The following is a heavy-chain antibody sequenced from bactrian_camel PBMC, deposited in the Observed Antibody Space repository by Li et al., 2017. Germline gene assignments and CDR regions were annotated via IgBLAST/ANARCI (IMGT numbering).Heavy chain of an antibody. Sequence: QVQLVESGGGSVQPGGSLTLSCVASRFTASTGCMGWFRQAPEKEREAVASIGSTDITNYADSVKGRFTISKDNTENTLYLQMHDLRPEDTAMYYCAAANVPVVAIATMTRVLREMDFPDWGRGTQVTVS. V-gene: IGHV3S53*01. CDR2: IGSTDIT. CDR1: RFTASTGC. J-gene: IGHJ4*01. D-gene: IGHD3*01. CDR3: AAANVPVVAIATMTRVLREMDFPD.